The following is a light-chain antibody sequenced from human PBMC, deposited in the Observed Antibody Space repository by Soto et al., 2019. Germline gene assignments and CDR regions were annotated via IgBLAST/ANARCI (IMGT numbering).Light chain of an antibody. CDR2: GAS. V-gene: IGKV3-15*01. CDR3: QKYGDWPPSWT. J-gene: IGKJ1*01. Sequence: EIVMTQSPATLSVSPGERATLSCRASQSVSSNLAWYQQKPGQAPRLLIYGASTRATGIPARFSASGSGTEFTLTISSLQSEDFAVYYCQKYGDWPPSWTFGQGTKV. CDR1: QSVSSN.